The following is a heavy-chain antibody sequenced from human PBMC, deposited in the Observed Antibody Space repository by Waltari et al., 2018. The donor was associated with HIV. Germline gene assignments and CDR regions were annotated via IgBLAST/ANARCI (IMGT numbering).Heavy chain of an antibody. CDR3: ARGSGYYYRQHAFDI. V-gene: IGHV4-34*01. Sequence: QVQLQQWGAGLLKPSETLSLTCAVYGGSFSGYYWSWIRQPPGKGLEWIGEINHSGSTNYNPSLKSRVTISVDTSKNQFSLKLSSVTAADTAVYYCARGSGYYYRQHAFDIWGQGTMVTVSS. J-gene: IGHJ3*02. CDR2: INHSGST. D-gene: IGHD3-22*01. CDR1: GGSFSGYY.